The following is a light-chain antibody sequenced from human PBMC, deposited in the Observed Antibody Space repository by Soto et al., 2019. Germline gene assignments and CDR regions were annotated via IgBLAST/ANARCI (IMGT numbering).Light chain of an antibody. V-gene: IGLV1-40*01. CDR1: SSNIGAGFD. CDR3: QSYDNSLSGYV. J-gene: IGLJ1*01. Sequence: QSVLTQPPSVSGAPGQRVSISCSGSSSNIGAGFDVHWYQQLPGTAPKVLIYGDTNRPSGVPDRFSGSKSATSASLAITGLQAEDEADYYCQSYDNSLSGYVFGTGTKVTVL. CDR2: GDT.